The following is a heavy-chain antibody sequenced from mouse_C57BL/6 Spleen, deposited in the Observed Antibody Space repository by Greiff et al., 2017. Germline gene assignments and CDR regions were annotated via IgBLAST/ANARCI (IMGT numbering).Heavy chain of an antibody. CDR1: GFTFSDYG. D-gene: IGHD4-1*01. Sequence: DVKLVESGGGLVKPGGSLKLSCAASGFTFSDYGMHWVRQAPEKGLEWVAYISSGSSTIYYADTVKGRFTISSDNAKNTLFLQMTSLRSEDTAMYYCARKETGHYFDYWGQGTTLSVAS. CDR3: ARKETGHYFDY. J-gene: IGHJ2*01. CDR2: ISSGSSTI. V-gene: IGHV5-17*01.